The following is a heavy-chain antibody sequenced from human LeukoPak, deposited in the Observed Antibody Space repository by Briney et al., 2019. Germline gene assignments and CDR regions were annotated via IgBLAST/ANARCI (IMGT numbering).Heavy chain of an antibody. Sequence: SETLSLTCTVSGGSISSYYWSWIRQPPGKGLEWIGYIYYSGSTNYNPSLKSRVTISVDTSENQFSLKLSSVTAADTAVYYCARVGYYYDSSGYYLDAFDIWGQGTMVTVSS. D-gene: IGHD3-22*01. CDR2: IYYSGST. J-gene: IGHJ3*02. CDR3: ARVGYYYDSSGYYLDAFDI. V-gene: IGHV4-59*01. CDR1: GGSISSYY.